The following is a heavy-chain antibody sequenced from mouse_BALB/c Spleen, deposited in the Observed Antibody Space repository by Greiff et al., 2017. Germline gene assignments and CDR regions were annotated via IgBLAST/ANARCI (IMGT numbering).Heavy chain of an antibody. J-gene: IGHJ3*01. CDR2: IYPGNGDT. V-gene: IGHV1-12*01. CDR3: AREGAWFAY. Sequence: QVQLQQPGAELVKPGASVKMSCKASGYTFTSYNMHWVKQTPGQGLEWIGAIYPGNGDTSYNQKFKGKATLTADKSSSTAYMQLSSLTSEDSAVYYCAREGAWFAYWGQGTLVTVSA. CDR1: GYTFTSYN.